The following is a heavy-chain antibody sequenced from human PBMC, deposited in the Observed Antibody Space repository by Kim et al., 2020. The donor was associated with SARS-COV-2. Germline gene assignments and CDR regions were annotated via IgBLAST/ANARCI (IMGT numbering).Heavy chain of an antibody. CDR2: INPNSGGT. CDR3: ARGGNKLELPDETGYYYGMDV. CDR1: GYTFTGYY. D-gene: IGHD1-7*01. V-gene: IGHV1-2*04. Sequence: ASVKVTCKASGYTFTGYYMHWVRQAPGQGLEWMGWINPNSGGTNYAQKFQGWVTMTRNTSISTAYMELSRLRSDDTAVYYCARGGNKLELPDETGYYYGMDVWGQGTTVTVSS. J-gene: IGHJ6*02.